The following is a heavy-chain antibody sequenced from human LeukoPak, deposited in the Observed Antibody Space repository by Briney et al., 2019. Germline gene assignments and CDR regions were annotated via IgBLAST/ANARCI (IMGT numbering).Heavy chain of an antibody. CDR2: ISYDGSNK. D-gene: IGHD3-3*01. V-gene: IGHV3-30*03. Sequence: GGSLRLSCAASGFTFSSYGMHWVRQAPGKGLEWVAVISYDGSNKYYADSVKGRFTISRDNDKNSLYLQMNSLRAEDTAVYYCARKTRMTIFGVVTRWFDPWGQGTLVTVSS. CDR3: ARKTRMTIFGVVTRWFDP. CDR1: GFTFSSYG. J-gene: IGHJ5*02.